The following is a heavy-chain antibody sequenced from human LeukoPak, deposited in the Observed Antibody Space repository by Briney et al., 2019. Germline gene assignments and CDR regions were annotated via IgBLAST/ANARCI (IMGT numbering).Heavy chain of an antibody. D-gene: IGHD2-21*01. Sequence: SVKVSCKASGGTFSSYAISWVRQAPGQGLEWMGRIIPILGIANYAQKFQGRVTITADKSTSTAYMELSSLRSEDTAVYYCAREGHWGYSEASFLDWWGQGTLVTVSS. CDR1: GGTFSSYA. V-gene: IGHV1-69*04. CDR3: AREGHWGYSEASFLDW. J-gene: IGHJ4*02. CDR2: IIPILGIA.